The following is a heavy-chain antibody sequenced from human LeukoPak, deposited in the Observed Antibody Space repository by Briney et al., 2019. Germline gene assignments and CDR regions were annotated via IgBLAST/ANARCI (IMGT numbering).Heavy chain of an antibody. J-gene: IGHJ5*02. CDR1: GGSISSSSYY. V-gene: IGHV4-39*07. D-gene: IGHD6-13*01. CDR3: ARVIADIPTDWFDP. Sequence: LETLSLTCTVSGGSISSSSYYWGWIRQPPGKGLEWIGSIYYSGSTYYNPSLKSRVTISVDTSKNQFSLKLSSVTAADTAVYYCARVIADIPTDWFDPWGQGTLVTVSS. CDR2: IYYSGST.